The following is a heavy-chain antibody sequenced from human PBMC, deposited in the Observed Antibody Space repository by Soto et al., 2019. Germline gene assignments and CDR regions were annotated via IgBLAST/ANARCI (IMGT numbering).Heavy chain of an antibody. D-gene: IGHD4-17*01. J-gene: IGHJ5*02. CDR3: ARGTVTSGRWFGP. V-gene: IGHV1-18*04. CDR2: IRTFNGNT. CDR1: ASTFTGYT. Sequence: ASVKVSCKASASTFTGYTINWVRQAPRQGLEWMGWIRTFNGNTKYAGNFEGRVTMTTNTSTTTAYMELTSLTFDDTAVYFCARGTVTSGRWFGPWGQGTLVTVSS.